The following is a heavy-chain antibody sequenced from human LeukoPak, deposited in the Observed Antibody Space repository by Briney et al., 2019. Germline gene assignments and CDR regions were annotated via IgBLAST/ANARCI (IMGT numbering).Heavy chain of an antibody. D-gene: IGHD2-2*01. J-gene: IGHJ4*02. CDR2: IWYDGSNK. CDR1: GFTFSSYG. V-gene: IGHV3-33*01. Sequence: PGGSLRLSCAASGFTFSSYGMHWVRQAPGKGLEWVAVIWYDGSNKYYADSVKGRFTISRDNSKNTLYLQMNSLRAEDTAVYYCARDLPAANYFDYWGQGTLVTVSS. CDR3: ARDLPAANYFDY.